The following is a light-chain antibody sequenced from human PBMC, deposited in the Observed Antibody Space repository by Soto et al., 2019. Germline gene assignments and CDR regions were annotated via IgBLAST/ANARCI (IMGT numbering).Light chain of an antibody. CDR1: SSDVVGYNY. CDR3: SSYPSSTPLV. J-gene: IGLJ2*01. CDR2: EVS. Sequence: QSVLTQPASVSGSPGQSITISCTGTSSDVVGYNYVSWYQQHPGKAPKLMIYEVSNRPSGVSNRFSGSKSGNTASLTISGLQAEDEADYYCSSYPSSTPLVFGGGTKVTVL. V-gene: IGLV2-14*01.